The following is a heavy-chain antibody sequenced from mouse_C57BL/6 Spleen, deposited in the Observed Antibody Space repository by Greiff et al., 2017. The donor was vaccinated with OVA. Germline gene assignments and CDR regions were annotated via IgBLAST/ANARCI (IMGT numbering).Heavy chain of an antibody. Sequence: VQLQQPGAELVKPGASVKMSCKASGYTFTSYWITWVTQRPGQGLEWIGDIFPGSGSTNYNEKFKSKATLTVDTSSSTAYMQLSSLTSEDAAVDYCARKDSNYEDYFDYWGQGTTLTVSS. CDR2: IFPGSGST. D-gene: IGHD2-5*01. V-gene: IGHV1-55*01. CDR1: GYTFTSYW. CDR3: ARKDSNYEDYFDY. J-gene: IGHJ2*01.